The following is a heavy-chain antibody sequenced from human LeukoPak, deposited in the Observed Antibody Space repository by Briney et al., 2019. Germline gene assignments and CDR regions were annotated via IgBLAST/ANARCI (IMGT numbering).Heavy chain of an antibody. Sequence: GGSLRLSCAASGFTFSNFAMSWVRQAPGKGLEWVSTMSGSAGLTYYADFVKGRFIISRDKFMNTLYLQMNSLRAEDTAVYYCARGRGLPVRPPNEGFLDYWGRGTLVTVSS. CDR3: ARGRGLPVRPPNEGFLDY. CDR2: MSGSAGLT. V-gene: IGHV3-23*01. J-gene: IGHJ4*02. D-gene: IGHD6-6*01. CDR1: GFTFSNFA.